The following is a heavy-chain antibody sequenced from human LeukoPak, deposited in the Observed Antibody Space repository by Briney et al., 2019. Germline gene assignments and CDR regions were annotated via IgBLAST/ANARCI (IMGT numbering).Heavy chain of an antibody. CDR1: GFTFSSYG. CDR2: IRYDGSNK. Sequence: QPGGPLRLSCAASGFTFSSYGMHWVRQAPGKGLEWVAFIRYDGSNKYYADSVKGRFTISRDNSKNTLYLQMNSLRAEDTAVYYCARYSSSCLDYWGQGTLVTVSS. D-gene: IGHD6-13*01. V-gene: IGHV3-30*02. CDR3: ARYSSSCLDY. J-gene: IGHJ4*02.